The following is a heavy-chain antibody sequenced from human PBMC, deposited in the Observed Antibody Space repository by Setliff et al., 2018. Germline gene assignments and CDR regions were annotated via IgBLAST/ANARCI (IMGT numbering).Heavy chain of an antibody. V-gene: IGHV4-59*02. CDR1: GASVSSHY. J-gene: IGHJ1*01. CDR2: ISYSGIT. D-gene: IGHD1-1*01. CDR3: VREGYSEYFQD. Sequence: PSETLSLTCNVSGASVSSHYWDWIRQPPGKGLEWIGFISYSGITTYNVSLKSRVSISVDTSKNQLSLTLSSVTAADTAVYYCVREGYSEYFQDWGRGTLVT.